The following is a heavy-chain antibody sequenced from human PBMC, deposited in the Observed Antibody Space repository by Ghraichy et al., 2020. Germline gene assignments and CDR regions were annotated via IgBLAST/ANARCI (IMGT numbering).Heavy chain of an antibody. V-gene: IGHV3-15*01. CDR3: TTDKSSVAGTY. CDR2: IKSKTNGETR. CDR1: GFTFSNAW. D-gene: IGHD6-19*01. J-gene: IGHJ4*02. Sequence: GESLNISCAASGFTFSNAWMSWVRQAPGKGLEWVGRIKSKTNGETRDYAAPVKGRFTISRDDSKNTLFLQMNSLKTEDTALYYCTTDKSSVAGTYWGPGTLVTVSS.